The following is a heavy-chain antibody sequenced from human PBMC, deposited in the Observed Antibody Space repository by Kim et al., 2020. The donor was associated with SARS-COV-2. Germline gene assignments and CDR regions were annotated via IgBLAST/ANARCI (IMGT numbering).Heavy chain of an antibody. CDR1: GYTFTSYY. CDR2: INPSGGST. CDR3: ARDLYVGPPYGSGSYRHYFDY. J-gene: IGHJ4*02. V-gene: IGHV1-46*01. D-gene: IGHD3-10*01. Sequence: ASVKVSCKASGYTFTSYYMHWVRQAPGQGLEWMGIINPSGGSTSYAQKFQGRVTMTRDTSTSTVYMELSSLRSEDTAVYYCARDLYVGPPYGSGSYRHYFDYWGQGTLVTVSS.